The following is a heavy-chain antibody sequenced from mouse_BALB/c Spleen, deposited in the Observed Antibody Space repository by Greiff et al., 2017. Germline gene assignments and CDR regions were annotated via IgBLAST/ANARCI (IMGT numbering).Heavy chain of an antibody. J-gene: IGHJ2*01. CDR1: GFTFSSYA. D-gene: IGHD2-3*01. Sequence: EVQLVESGGGLVKPGGSLKLSCAASGFTFSSYAMSWVRQTPEKRLEWVASISSGGSTYYPDSVKGRFTISRDNARNILYLQMRSLRSEDTAMYYCARGEDGYYYFDYWGQGTTLTVSS. CDR3: ARGEDGYYYFDY. V-gene: IGHV5-6-5*01. CDR2: ISSGGST.